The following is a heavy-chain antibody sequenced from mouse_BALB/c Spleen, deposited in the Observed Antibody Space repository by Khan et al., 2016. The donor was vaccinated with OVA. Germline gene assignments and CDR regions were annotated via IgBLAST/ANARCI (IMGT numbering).Heavy chain of an antibody. Sequence: QVRLQQSGAELVKPGASVRLSCKASGYTFSSYYMYWVKQRPGQGLEWIGGINPSNGGTYFNEKFKTKATLTVDKSSSTAHIQPRSLTSEDSAVWYCTRSGYANPFAYWGQGTLVTVSA. D-gene: IGHD2-10*02. J-gene: IGHJ3*01. CDR2: INPSNGGT. CDR1: GYTFSSYY. CDR3: TRSGYANPFAY. V-gene: IGHV1S81*02.